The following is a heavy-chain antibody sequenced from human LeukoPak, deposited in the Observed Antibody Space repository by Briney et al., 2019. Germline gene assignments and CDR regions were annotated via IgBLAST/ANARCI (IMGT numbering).Heavy chain of an antibody. CDR1: GGTFSSYA. V-gene: IGHV1-69*13. CDR3: ARDLPEDDSSGYYYQGKFDY. Sequence: SVKVSCKASGGTFSSYAISWVRQAPGQGLEWMGGIIPIFGTANYAQKFQGRVTITADESTSTAYMELSSLRSEDTAVYYCARDLPEDDSSGYYYQGKFDYWGQGTLVTVSS. D-gene: IGHD3-22*01. CDR2: IIPIFGTA. J-gene: IGHJ4*02.